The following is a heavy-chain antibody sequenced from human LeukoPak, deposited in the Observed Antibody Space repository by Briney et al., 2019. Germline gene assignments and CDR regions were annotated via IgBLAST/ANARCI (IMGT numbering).Heavy chain of an antibody. Sequence: GGSLRLSCAASGFSFCSYNMNWVRLAPGKGLEWVSSISTSNSYIYYADSVKGRFTISRDNAQSSLYLQMNSLTAEDTAVYYCAIERPRFCGRTSCPVDYWGQGILVTVSS. V-gene: IGHV3-21*01. J-gene: IGHJ4*02. CDR2: ISTSNSYI. CDR3: AIERPRFCGRTSCPVDY. D-gene: IGHD2-2*01. CDR1: GFSFCSYN.